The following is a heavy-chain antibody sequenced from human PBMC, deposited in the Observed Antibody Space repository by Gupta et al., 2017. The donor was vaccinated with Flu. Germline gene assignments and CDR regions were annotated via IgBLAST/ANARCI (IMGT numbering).Heavy chain of an antibody. CDR1: GYTFTGYY. CDR3: ARVGIAVAGTEDYYYGMDV. D-gene: IGHD6-19*01. Sequence: QVQLVQSGAEVKKPGASVKVSCKASGYTFTGYYMHWVRQAPGQGLEWMGWINPNSGGTNYAQKFQGRVTMTRDTSISTAYMELSRLRSDDTAVYYCARVGIAVAGTEDYYYGMDVWGQGTTVTVSS. CDR2: INPNSGGT. V-gene: IGHV1-2*02. J-gene: IGHJ6*02.